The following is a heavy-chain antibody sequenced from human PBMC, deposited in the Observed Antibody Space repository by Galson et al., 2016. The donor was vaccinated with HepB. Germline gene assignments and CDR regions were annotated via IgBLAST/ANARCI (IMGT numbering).Heavy chain of an antibody. D-gene: IGHD4-17*01. V-gene: IGHV4-59*01. J-gene: IGHJ3*02. CDR1: GGTISTSY. Sequence: SETLSLTCTVSGGTISTSYWSWIRQPPGKGLEWIGDIFYTGSTNYNPSVKSRVTISLDTSKNQFPLRLTSVTAADTAVYHCARDLLDYGDYHAFDSWGQGKLVTVSS. CDR2: IFYTGST. CDR3: ARDLLDYGDYHAFDS.